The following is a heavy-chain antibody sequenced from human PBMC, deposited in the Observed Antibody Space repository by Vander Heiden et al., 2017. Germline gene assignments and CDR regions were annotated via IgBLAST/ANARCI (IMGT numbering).Heavy chain of an antibody. CDR2: IWYDGSNK. CDR3: ARGTMTTVILDY. Sequence: QVQLVESGGGVVQPGRSLRLSCAASGFTFSSYGMHWVRQAPGKGLEWVAVIWYDGSNKYYADSVKGRFTISRDNSKNTLYLQMNSLRAEDTAGYYCARGTMTTVILDYWGQGTLVTVSS. J-gene: IGHJ4*02. D-gene: IGHD4-4*01. CDR1: GFTFSSYG. V-gene: IGHV3-33*01.